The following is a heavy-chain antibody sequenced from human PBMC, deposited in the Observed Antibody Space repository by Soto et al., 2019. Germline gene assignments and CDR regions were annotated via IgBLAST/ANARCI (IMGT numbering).Heavy chain of an antibody. CDR1: GFTFRSDA. V-gene: IGHV3-30*18. Sequence: QVPLVESGGGVVQPGRSLRLSCAASGFTFRSDAMHWVRQAPGKGLEWVAFISYDGSVKYYTNSVKGRFSISRDNSKNTVYLQMNSLRTDDTAVYYCAKDLATHYVSDYWGQGTLVTVSS. CDR2: ISYDGSVK. CDR3: AKDLATHYVSDY. D-gene: IGHD5-12*01. J-gene: IGHJ4*02.